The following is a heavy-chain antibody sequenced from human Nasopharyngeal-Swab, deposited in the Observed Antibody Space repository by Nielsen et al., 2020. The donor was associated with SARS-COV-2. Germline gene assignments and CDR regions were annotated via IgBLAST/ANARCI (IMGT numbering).Heavy chain of an antibody. J-gene: IGHJ6*02. CDR2: ISGSGGST. Sequence: ETLSLTCAASGFTFSDYNMNWVRQAPGKGLEWVSSISGSGGSTYYADSVKGRFTISRDNSENTLVLQMNSLRAEDTAVYYCVKDRAVAVTSLPNDYYGMDVWGRGTTVTVSS. V-gene: IGHV3-23*01. CDR3: VKDRAVAVTSLPNDYYGMDV. CDR1: GFTFSDYN. D-gene: IGHD6-19*01.